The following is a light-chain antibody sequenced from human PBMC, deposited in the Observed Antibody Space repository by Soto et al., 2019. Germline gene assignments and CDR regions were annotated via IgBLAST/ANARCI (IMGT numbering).Light chain of an antibody. J-gene: IGKJ1*01. CDR3: QQKT. CDR1: QSVSSY. V-gene: IGKV3-11*01. CDR2: DAS. Sequence: EIVLTQNPTTLSLSPGERATLSCRASQSVSSYLAWYQQKPGQAPRLLIYDASNRATGIPARFSGSGCGTDFTLRGSSRELEDCAVSYCQQKTYAHGAKVDIK.